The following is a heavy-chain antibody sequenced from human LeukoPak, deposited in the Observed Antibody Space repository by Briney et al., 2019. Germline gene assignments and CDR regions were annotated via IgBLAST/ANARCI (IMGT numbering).Heavy chain of an antibody. Sequence: ASVKVSCKASGGTFGSYAISWVRQAPGQGLEWMGGIIPIFGTANYAQKFQGRVTITADESTSTAYMELSSLRSEDTAVYYCATYYCSSTSCYADYYYGMDVWGKGTTVTVSS. CDR1: GGTFGSYA. D-gene: IGHD2-2*01. J-gene: IGHJ6*04. CDR2: IIPIFGTA. V-gene: IGHV1-69*13. CDR3: ATYYCSSTSCYADYYYGMDV.